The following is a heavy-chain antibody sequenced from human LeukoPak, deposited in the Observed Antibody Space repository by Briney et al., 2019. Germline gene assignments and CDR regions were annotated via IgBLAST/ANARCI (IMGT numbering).Heavy chain of an antibody. CDR2: LYSGSAT. Sequence: GGSLRLSCAASGFTVSSNFMSWVRLAPGKGLEWVAILYSGSATYYPDFVKGRFTIARHNSKNTLYLEMNSLSPEDTAVYYCARGRGRSEKRHGDMLYYYYAMDVWGQGTTVTVSS. CDR3: ARGRGRSEKRHGDMLYYYYAMDV. V-gene: IGHV3-53*04. J-gene: IGHJ6*02. D-gene: IGHD2-21*02. CDR1: GFTVSSNF.